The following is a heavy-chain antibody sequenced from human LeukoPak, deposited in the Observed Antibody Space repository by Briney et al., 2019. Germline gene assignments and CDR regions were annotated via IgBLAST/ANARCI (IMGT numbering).Heavy chain of an antibody. CDR1: GGTFSGYA. V-gene: IGHV1-69*05. J-gene: IGHJ4*02. CDR3: ARVSDDSSGYYSGCFDY. CDR2: IIPIFGTA. D-gene: IGHD3-22*01. Sequence: ASVKVSFKASGGTFSGYAISWVRQAPGQGLEWMGRIIPIFGTANYAQKFQGRVTITTDESTSTAYMELSSLRSEDTAVYYCARVSDDSSGYYSGCFDYWGQGTLVTVSS.